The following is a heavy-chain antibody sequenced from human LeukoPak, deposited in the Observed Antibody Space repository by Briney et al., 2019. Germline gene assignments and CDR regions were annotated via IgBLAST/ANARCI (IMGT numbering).Heavy chain of an antibody. CDR3: ARDTLGYSGYDWGNAFDI. CDR2: IIPIFGTA. CDR1: GGTFSSYA. J-gene: IGHJ3*02. D-gene: IGHD5-12*01. Sequence: GASMKVSCKASGGTFSSYAISWVRQAPGQGLEWMGGIIPIFGTANYAQKFQGRVTITADESTSTAYMELSSLRSEDTAVYYCARDTLGYSGYDWGNAFDIWGQGTMVTVSS. V-gene: IGHV1-69*13.